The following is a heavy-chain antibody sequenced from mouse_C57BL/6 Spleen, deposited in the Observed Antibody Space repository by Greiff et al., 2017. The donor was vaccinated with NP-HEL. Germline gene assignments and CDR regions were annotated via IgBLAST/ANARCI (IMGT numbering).Heavy chain of an antibody. D-gene: IGHD2-4*01. Sequence: EVQLQQSGPVLVKPGASVKMSCKASGYTFTDYYMNWVKQSHGKSLEWIGVINPYNGGTSYNQKFKGKATLTVDKSSSTAYMELNSLTSEDSAVYDCARSGDYDEGGAMDYWGQGTSVTVSS. V-gene: IGHV1-19*01. CDR2: INPYNGGT. J-gene: IGHJ4*01. CDR1: GYTFTDYY. CDR3: ARSGDYDEGGAMDY.